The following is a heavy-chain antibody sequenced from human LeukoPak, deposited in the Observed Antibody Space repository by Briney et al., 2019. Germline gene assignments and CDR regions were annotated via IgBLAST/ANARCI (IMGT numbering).Heavy chain of an antibody. Sequence: GGSLRLSCAASGFTLSSYAMSWVRQAPGKGLEWVSAISGSGGSTYYADSVKGRFTISRDNSKNTLYLQMNSLRAEDTAVYYCAKRYCSSTSCSYFDYWGEGTLVTVSS. CDR2: ISGSGGST. V-gene: IGHV3-23*01. CDR3: AKRYCSSTSCSYFDY. J-gene: IGHJ4*02. D-gene: IGHD2-2*01. CDR1: GFTLSSYA.